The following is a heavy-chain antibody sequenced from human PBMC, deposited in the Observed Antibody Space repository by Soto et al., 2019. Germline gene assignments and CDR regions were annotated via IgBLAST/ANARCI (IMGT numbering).Heavy chain of an antibody. Sequence: GGSLRLSCAASGFTFRDYYMSWIRQAPGKGLEWISYISSSASAIYYADSVKGRFTISRDDAKNSLYLQMNSLRAEDTAVYYCARGAYNWNSGIDYWGQGTLVTVSS. CDR1: GFTFRDYY. CDR2: ISSSASAI. V-gene: IGHV3-11*01. CDR3: ARGAYNWNSGIDY. J-gene: IGHJ4*02. D-gene: IGHD1-7*01.